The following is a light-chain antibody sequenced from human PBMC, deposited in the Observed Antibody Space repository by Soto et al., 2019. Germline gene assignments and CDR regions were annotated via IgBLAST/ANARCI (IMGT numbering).Light chain of an antibody. Sequence: DIQMTLSRSTLCASVGGRVTSTCRASQSISSWLAWYQQKPGRAPKLLIYDASSFESGVPSRFSGSGSGTEFPLTITSLKPDDLATYYCHKYNSDFLWPFGQGPKVHIK. V-gene: IGKV1-5*01. CDR3: HKYNSDFLWP. J-gene: IGKJ1*01. CDR1: QSISSW. CDR2: DAS.